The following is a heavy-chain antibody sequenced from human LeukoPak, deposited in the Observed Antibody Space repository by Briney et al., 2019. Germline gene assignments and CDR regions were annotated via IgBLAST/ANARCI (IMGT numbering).Heavy chain of an antibody. J-gene: IGHJ4*02. CDR2: ISYDGSNK. CDR1: GFTFSSYA. Sequence: PGGSLRLSCAASGFTFSSYAMHWVRQAPGKGLEWVAVISYDGSNKYYADSVKGRFTISRDNSKNTLYLQMNSLRAEDTAVYYCAREGAGYSYGNNWGQGTLVTVSS. CDR3: AREGAGYSYGNN. V-gene: IGHV3-30-3*01. D-gene: IGHD5-18*01.